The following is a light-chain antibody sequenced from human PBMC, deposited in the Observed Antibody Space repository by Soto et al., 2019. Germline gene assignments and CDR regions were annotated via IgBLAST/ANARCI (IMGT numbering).Light chain of an antibody. Sequence: DIQMTQSPPSLSASVGDRVTITCRASQSISSYLNWYQQKPGKAPKLLIYAASSLQSGVPSRFSGSGSGTDFTLTISSLQPEDFATYYCQQSYSTPITFGKGTRLE. V-gene: IGKV1-39*01. CDR3: QQSYSTPIT. CDR2: AAS. J-gene: IGKJ5*01. CDR1: QSISSY.